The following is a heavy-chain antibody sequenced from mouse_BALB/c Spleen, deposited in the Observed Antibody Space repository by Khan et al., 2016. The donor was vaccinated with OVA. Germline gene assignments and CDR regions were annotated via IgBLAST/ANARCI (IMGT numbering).Heavy chain of an antibody. CDR3: TRPHYYGSNYYFDY. D-gene: IGHD1-1*01. V-gene: IGHV5-12-1*01. J-gene: IGHJ2*01. CDR2: ISTGGNKT. Sequence: EVELVESGGGLVKPGGSLKLSCAASGFAFSSYDMSWVRQTPEKRLEWVAFISTGGNKTYYPDSVKGRFTISRDNAKNTLYLKMSSLKSEDTAMXYCTRPHYYGSNYYFDYWGQGTPLTVSS. CDR1: GFAFSSYD.